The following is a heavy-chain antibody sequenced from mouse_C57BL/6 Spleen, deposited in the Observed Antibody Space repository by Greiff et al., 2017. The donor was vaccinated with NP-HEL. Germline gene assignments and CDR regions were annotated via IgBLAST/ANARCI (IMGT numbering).Heavy chain of an antibody. Sequence: VQLQQSGPVLVKPGASVKMSCKASGYTFTDYYMNWVKQSHGKSLEWIGVINPYNGGTSYNQKFKGKATLTVDKSSSTAYMELNSLTSEDSAVYYCARFVTTEPYYFDYWGQGTTLTVSS. D-gene: IGHD1-2*01. CDR2: INPYNGGT. CDR3: ARFVTTEPYYFDY. CDR1: GYTFTDYY. J-gene: IGHJ2*01. V-gene: IGHV1-19*01.